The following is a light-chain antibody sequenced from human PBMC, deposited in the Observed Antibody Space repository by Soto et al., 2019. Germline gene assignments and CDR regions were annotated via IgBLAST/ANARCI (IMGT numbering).Light chain of an antibody. Sequence: DIQMTQSPSTLSASVGDRVTITCRASQSISSWLAWYQQKPGKAPKLLIYKASNLESGVPSRFSGSGSGTEFTLPISSLQPDDYATYYCQQYNSDPWTFGRGSKVEI. CDR1: QSISSW. CDR3: QQYNSDPWT. J-gene: IGKJ1*01. CDR2: KAS. V-gene: IGKV1-5*03.